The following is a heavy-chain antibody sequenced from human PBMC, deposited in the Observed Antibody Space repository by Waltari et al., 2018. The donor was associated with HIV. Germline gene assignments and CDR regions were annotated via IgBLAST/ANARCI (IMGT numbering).Heavy chain of an antibody. V-gene: IGHV3-15*01. Sequence: EVQLVASGGGLVKPGGSLRLSCAASGFNFTNAWMNWVRTAPGKGLQWVGRIKSKTDDETTDYAAPVKGRFTISRDDSKNTLYLQMNSLKSEDTAVYYCTTRRGPNLAFDIWGQGTMVTVSS. CDR2: IKSKTDDETT. D-gene: IGHD2-8*01. J-gene: IGHJ3*02. CDR3: TTRRGPNLAFDI. CDR1: GFNFTNAW.